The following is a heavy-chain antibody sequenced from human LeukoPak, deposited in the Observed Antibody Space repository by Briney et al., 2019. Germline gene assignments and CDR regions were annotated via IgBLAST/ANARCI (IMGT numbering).Heavy chain of an antibody. V-gene: IGHV3-30*03. D-gene: IGHD5-18*01. Sequence: GGSLRLSCATSGFTFSNYGMNWVRQAPGKGLEGVAVISYDGSNKYYADSVKGRFTISRDNSKNTLYLQMNSLRAEDTAVYYCARHDRIQLWLLLDYWGQGTLVTVSS. CDR1: GFTFSNYG. J-gene: IGHJ4*02. CDR3: ARHDRIQLWLLLDY. CDR2: ISYDGSNK.